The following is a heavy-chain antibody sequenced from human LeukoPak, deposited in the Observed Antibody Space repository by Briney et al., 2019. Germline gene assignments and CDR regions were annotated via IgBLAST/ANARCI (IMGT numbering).Heavy chain of an antibody. V-gene: IGHV3-11*03. CDR1: GFTFSDYY. CDR2: ISSSSSYT. J-gene: IGHJ3*02. Sequence: PGGSLRLSCAASGFTFSDYYMSWIRQAPGKGLEWVSYISSSSSYTNYADSVKGRFTISRDNSKNTLYLQVNSLRAEDTAMYYCARNILFAFDIWGQGTMVTVSS. CDR3: ARNILFAFDI. D-gene: IGHD2/OR15-2a*01.